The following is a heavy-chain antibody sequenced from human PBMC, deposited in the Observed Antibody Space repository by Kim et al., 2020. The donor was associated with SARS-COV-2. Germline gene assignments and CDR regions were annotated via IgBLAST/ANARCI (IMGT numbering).Heavy chain of an antibody. CDR3: ARFMWATAFDI. J-gene: IGHJ3*02. CDR2: IYYSGST. D-gene: IGHD5-12*01. V-gene: IGHV4-59*13. CDR1: GGSISSYY. Sequence: SETLSLTCTVSGGSISSYYWSWIRQPPGKGLEWIGYIYYSGSTNYNPSLKSRVTISVDTSKNQFSLKLSSVTAADTAVYYCARFMWATAFDIWGQGTMVT.